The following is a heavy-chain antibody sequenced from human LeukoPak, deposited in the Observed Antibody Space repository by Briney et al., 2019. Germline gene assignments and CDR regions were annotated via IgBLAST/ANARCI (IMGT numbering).Heavy chain of an antibody. CDR2: IYSGGST. CDR1: GFTVSSNY. J-gene: IGHJ6*02. Sequence: GGSLRLSCAASGFTVSSNYMSWVRQAPGEGLEWVSVIYSGGSTYYADSVKGRFTISRDNSKNTLYLQMNSLRAEDTAVYYCARDQMYYGMDVWGQGTTVTVSS. CDR3: ARDQMYYGMDV. D-gene: IGHD5-24*01. V-gene: IGHV3-53*01.